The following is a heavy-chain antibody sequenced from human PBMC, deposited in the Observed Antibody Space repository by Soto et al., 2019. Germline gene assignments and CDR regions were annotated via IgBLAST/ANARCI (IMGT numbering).Heavy chain of an antibody. CDR2: IYYNGST. CDR1: GLTISSASYY. D-gene: IGHD6-13*01. J-gene: IGHJ4*02. V-gene: IGHV4-31*03. Sequence: TLSLTCSVSGLTISSASYYWSWIRQHPGKGLEWVGNIYYNGSTYYSPSLKSRVTVWFDTSKNQFSPRLTSVTAADTAVYYCARYRISGSWSKFDYWGQGTRVTVPQ. CDR3: ARYRISGSWSKFDY.